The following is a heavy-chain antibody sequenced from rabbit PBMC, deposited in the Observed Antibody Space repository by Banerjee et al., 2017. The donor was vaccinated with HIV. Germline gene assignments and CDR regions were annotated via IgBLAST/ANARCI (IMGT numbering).Heavy chain of an antibody. CDR1: GFSFSNKAV. J-gene: IGHJ6*01. D-gene: IGHD8-1*01. CDR2: IDPVFGTT. Sequence: EQFLESGGGLVKPEGSLTLSCTASGFSFSNKAVMCWVRQAPGKGLEWIGYIDPVFGTTYYASWAKGRFTISKTSSTTVTLQMTSLTAADTATYFCARDAGTSFSTYGMDLWGPGTLVTVS. CDR3: ARDAGTSFSTYGMDL. V-gene: IGHV1S45*01.